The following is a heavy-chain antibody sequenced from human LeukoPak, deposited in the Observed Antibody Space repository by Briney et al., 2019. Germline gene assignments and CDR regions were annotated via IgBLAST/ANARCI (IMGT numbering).Heavy chain of an antibody. V-gene: IGHV3-53*01. Sequence: PGGSLRLSCAASGFTVSSNYMSWVRQAPGKGLEWVSVIYSGGSTYYADSVKGRFTISRDNSKNTLYLQMNSLRAEDTAIYYCAKDVMRCSGGCIWGQGTLVTVSS. CDR1: GFTVSSNY. CDR3: AKDVMRCSGGCI. J-gene: IGHJ4*02. CDR2: IYSGGST. D-gene: IGHD2-15*01.